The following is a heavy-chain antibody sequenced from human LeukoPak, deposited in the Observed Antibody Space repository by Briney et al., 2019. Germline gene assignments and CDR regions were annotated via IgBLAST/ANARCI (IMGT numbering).Heavy chain of an antibody. CDR1: GASISRSNYY. CDR3: ARSHWGPYGSRIANWFDP. J-gene: IGHJ5*02. V-gene: IGHV4-39*07. D-gene: IGHD6-13*01. Sequence: SETLSLTCTVSGASISRSNYYWGWIRQPPGKGLEWIGSIYYSGSTYYNPSLKSRVTISVDTSKNQFSLKLSSVTAADTAVYYCARSHWGPYGSRIANWFDPWGQGTLVTVSS. CDR2: IYYSGST.